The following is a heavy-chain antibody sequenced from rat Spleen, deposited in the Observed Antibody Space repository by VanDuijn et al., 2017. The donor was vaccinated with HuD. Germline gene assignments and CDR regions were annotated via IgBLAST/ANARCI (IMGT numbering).Heavy chain of an antibody. J-gene: IGHJ2*01. V-gene: IGHV5-22*01. CDR3: ARQKFITMMVVITCDWYFDF. CDR1: GFTFSDYY. D-gene: IGHD1-12*02. CDR2: ISYEGSST. Sequence: EVQLVESGGGLVQPGRSLKLSCAASGFTFSDYYMAWVRQAPTKGLEWVASISYEGSSTYYGDSVKVRFTISRDNAKSTLYLQMNRLRSENTATYYGARQKFITMMVVITCDWYFDFWGQGVMVTVSS.